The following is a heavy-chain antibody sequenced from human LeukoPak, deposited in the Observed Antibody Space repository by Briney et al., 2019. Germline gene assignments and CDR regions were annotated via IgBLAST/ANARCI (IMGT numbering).Heavy chain of an antibody. J-gene: IGHJ4*02. CDR3: ARAYDFWSGYRPDY. CDR2: INWNGGCT. D-gene: IGHD3-3*01. V-gene: IGHV3-20*04. Sequence: PGGSLRLSCAASGFTFDDYGMSWVRQAPGKGLEWVSGINWNGGCTGYADSVKGRFTISRDNAKNSLCLQMNSLRAEDTALYYCARAYDFWSGYRPDYWGQGTLVTVSS. CDR1: GFTFDDYG.